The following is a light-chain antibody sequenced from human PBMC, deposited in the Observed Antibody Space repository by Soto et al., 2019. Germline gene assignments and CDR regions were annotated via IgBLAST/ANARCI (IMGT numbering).Light chain of an antibody. CDR3: SSYAGSNNFCV. CDR1: SSDVGGYNF. Sequence: QSALTQPPSASGSPGQSVTISCTGTSSDVGGYNFVSWYQQHPGKAPKLMIYEVSERPSGVPDRFSGSKSGNTASLTVSGLQAEDDADYYCSSYAGSNNFCVFGTGTKLTVL. J-gene: IGLJ1*01. V-gene: IGLV2-8*01. CDR2: EVS.